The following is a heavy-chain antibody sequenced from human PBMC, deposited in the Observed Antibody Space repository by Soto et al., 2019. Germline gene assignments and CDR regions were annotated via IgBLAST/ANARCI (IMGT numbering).Heavy chain of an antibody. CDR3: ARQAVQYNWNFNWLDP. Sequence: PGESLKISCKGSGYSFTSYWISWVRQMPGKGLEWMGRIDPSDSYTNYSPSFQGHVTISADKSISTAYLQWSSLKASDTAMYYCARQAVQYNWNFNWLDPWGQGTLVTVSS. J-gene: IGHJ5*02. CDR1: GYSFTSYW. V-gene: IGHV5-10-1*01. CDR2: IDPSDSYT. D-gene: IGHD1-7*01.